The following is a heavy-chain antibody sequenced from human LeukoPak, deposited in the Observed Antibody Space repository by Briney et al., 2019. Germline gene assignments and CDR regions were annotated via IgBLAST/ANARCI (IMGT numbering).Heavy chain of an antibody. CDR2: IRYDGSNK. J-gene: IGHJ5*02. CDR3: AKDVFRWLVVGATRWFDP. V-gene: IGHV3-30*02. Sequence: PGGSLRLSCTASGFTFTSYGMHWVRQAPGKGLEWVAFIRYDGSNKYYADSVKGRFTISRDNSKNTLYLQMNSLRAEDTAVYYCAKDVFRWLVVGATRWFDPWGQGTLVTVSS. CDR1: GFTFTSYG. D-gene: IGHD1-26*01.